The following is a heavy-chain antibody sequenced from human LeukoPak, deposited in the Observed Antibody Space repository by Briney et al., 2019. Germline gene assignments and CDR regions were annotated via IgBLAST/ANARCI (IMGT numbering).Heavy chain of an antibody. V-gene: IGHV3-64*01. Sequence: GGSLRLSCAASGFTFSSYAMHWVRQAPGKGLEYVSAISSNGGSTYYANSVKGRFTISRDNSKSTLYLQMGSLRAEDMAVYYCARDPAYCGGDCYSEAVAFDIWGQGTMVTVSS. CDR3: ARDPAYCGGDCYSEAVAFDI. CDR2: ISSNGGST. CDR1: GFTFSSYA. D-gene: IGHD2-21*02. J-gene: IGHJ3*02.